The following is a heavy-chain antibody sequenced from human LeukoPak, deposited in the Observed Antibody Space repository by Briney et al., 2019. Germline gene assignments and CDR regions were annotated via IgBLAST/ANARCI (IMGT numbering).Heavy chain of an antibody. CDR3: GSLHNRPL. CDR2: ITGGTTIT. J-gene: IGHJ1*01. Sequence: GGSLRLSCAASGFTFSSYSMNWVRQAPGKGLEWLSYITGGTTITYYADSVKGRFTISRDNAKNSLYLQMTSLRAGDTAIYYCGSLHNRPLWGQGTLVTVSS. CDR1: GFTFSSYS. V-gene: IGHV3-48*01. D-gene: IGHD2/OR15-2a*01.